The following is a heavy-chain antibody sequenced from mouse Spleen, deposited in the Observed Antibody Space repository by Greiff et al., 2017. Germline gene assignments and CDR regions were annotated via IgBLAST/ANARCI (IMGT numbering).Heavy chain of an antibody. V-gene: IGHV5-4*02. J-gene: IGHJ3*01. CDR3: ARDPDGYSPWFAY. CDR2: ISDGGSYT. D-gene: IGHD2-3*01. Sequence: EVMLVESGGGLVKPGGSLKLSCAASGFTFSDYYMYWVRQTPEKRLEWVATISDGGSYTYYPDSVKGRFTISRDNAKNNLYLQMSSLKSEDTAMYYCARDPDGYSPWFAYWGQGTLVTVSA. CDR1: GFTFSDYY.